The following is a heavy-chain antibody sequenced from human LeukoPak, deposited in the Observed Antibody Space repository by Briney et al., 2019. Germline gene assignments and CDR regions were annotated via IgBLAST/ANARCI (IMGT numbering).Heavy chain of an antibody. CDR2: FDPEDGET. D-gene: IGHD6-19*01. J-gene: IGHJ4*02. V-gene: IGHV1-24*01. Sequence: ASVKVSCKVSGYTLTELSMHWVRQAPGKGLEWMGGFDPEDGETIYAQKFQGRVTMTEDTSTDTAYMELSSLRSEDTAVYYCATRPTYWGIAMAAAGEGVYFDYWGQGTLVTVSS. CDR1: GYTLTELS. CDR3: ATRPTYWGIAMAAAGEGVYFDY.